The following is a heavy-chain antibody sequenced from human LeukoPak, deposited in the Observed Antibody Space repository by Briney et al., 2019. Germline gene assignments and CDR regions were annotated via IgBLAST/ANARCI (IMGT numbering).Heavy chain of an antibody. CDR1: GGSISSGSYY. Sequence: PSETLSLTCTVSGGSISSGSYYWGWIRQPPGKGLEWIGSIYYSGSTYYNPSLKSRVTISVDTSKNQFSLKLSSVTAADTAVYYCARPAGDWFGKKNYFDYWGQGTLVTVSS. D-gene: IGHD3-10*01. CDR2: IYYSGST. J-gene: IGHJ4*02. V-gene: IGHV4-39*01. CDR3: ARPAGDWFGKKNYFDY.